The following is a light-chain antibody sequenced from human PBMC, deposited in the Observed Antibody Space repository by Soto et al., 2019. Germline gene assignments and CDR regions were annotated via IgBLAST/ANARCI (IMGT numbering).Light chain of an antibody. CDR1: QGISTW. CDR3: QQVKTYPRT. CDR2: AAS. Sequence: DIQVTQSPSTPSASLGDRATITCRASQGISTWFAWYQQKPGKAPKLLMYAASTLQSGVPSRFSGRKSGTEFTLTIDSLQPEDFATYYCQQVKTYPRTFGGGTKVDIK. J-gene: IGKJ4*01. V-gene: IGKV1-9*01.